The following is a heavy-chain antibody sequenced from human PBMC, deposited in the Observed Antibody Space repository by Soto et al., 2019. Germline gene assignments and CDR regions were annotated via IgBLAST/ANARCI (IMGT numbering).Heavy chain of an antibody. V-gene: IGHV4-59*01. CDR2: IYYSGST. J-gene: IGHJ5*02. Sequence: LSLTCTVSGGSISSYYWSWIRQPPGKGLEWIGYIYYSGSTNYNPSLKSRVTISVDTSKNQFSLKLSSVTAADTAVYYCARSIFGVVIPFFDPWGQGTLVTVSS. CDR3: ARSIFGVVIPFFDP. D-gene: IGHD3-3*01. CDR1: GGSISSYY.